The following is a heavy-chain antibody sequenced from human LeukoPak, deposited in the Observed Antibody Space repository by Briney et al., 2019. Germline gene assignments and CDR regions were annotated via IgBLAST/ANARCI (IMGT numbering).Heavy chain of an antibody. CDR1: GFTFSSYW. V-gene: IGHV3-7*03. CDR3: TREFSSGWYDC. CDR2: IKQDGSEK. J-gene: IGHJ4*02. D-gene: IGHD6-19*01. Sequence: GGSLRLSCAASGFTFSSYWMSWVRQAPGKGLEWVANIKQDGSEKYYVDSVKGRFTISRDNAKNSLYLQMNSLRAEDTAVYYCTREFSSGWYDCWGQGTLVTVSS.